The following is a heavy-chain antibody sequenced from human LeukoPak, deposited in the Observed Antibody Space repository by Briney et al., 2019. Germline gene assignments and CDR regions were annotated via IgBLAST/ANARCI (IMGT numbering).Heavy chain of an antibody. CDR1: GYSFTSYW. J-gene: IGHJ5*02. CDR3: ARYYYGSGRGANWFDP. D-gene: IGHD3-10*01. Sequence: GESLKISCQGSGYSFTSYWIGWVRQIPGKGLEWMGIIYPGDSDTRYSPSFQGQVTISADKSISTAYLQWSSLKASDTAMYYCARYYYGSGRGANWFDPWGQGTLVTVSS. CDR2: IYPGDSDT. V-gene: IGHV5-51*01.